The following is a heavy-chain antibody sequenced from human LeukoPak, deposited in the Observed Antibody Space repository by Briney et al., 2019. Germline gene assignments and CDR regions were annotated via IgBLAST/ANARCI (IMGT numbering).Heavy chain of an antibody. CDR1: GFTFSSYS. D-gene: IGHD2-2*01. CDR3: ARVWRRTSCLDY. CDR2: ISSSSSTI. Sequence: GGSLRLSCAASGFTFSSYSMNWVRQAPGKGLEWVSYISSSSSTIYYADSVKGRFTISRDNAKNSLYLRIDSLRAEDTAVYYWARVWRRTSCLDYWGEGTLVTVSP. J-gene: IGHJ4*02. V-gene: IGHV3-48*01.